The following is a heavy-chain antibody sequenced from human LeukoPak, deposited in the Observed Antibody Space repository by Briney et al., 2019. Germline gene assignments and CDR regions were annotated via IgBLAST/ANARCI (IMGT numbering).Heavy chain of an antibody. CDR3: ARDPNCYYYMDV. CDR1: GYTFTSYD. J-gene: IGHJ6*03. Sequence: GASVKVSCKASGYTFTSYDINWVRQATGQGLEWMGWMNPNSGNTGYAQKFQGRVTMTRNTSISTAYMELSSLRSEDTAVYYCARDPNCYYYMDVWGKGTTVTVSS. CDR2: MNPNSGNT. V-gene: IGHV1-8*01.